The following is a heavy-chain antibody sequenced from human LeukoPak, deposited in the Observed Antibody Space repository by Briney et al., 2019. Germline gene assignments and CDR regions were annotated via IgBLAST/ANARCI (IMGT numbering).Heavy chain of an antibody. Sequence: SETLSLTCTVSGGSISGSSHYWGWIRQPPGKGLEWIGCIYYSGSTYYNPSLKSRVTMSLDTSKNQFSLKLSSVTAADTAVYYCARVWGGIVGGRFDFWGQGTLVTVSS. D-gene: IGHD1-26*01. CDR1: GGSISGSSHY. J-gene: IGHJ4*02. CDR2: IYYSGST. CDR3: ARVWGGIVGGRFDF. V-gene: IGHV4-39*07.